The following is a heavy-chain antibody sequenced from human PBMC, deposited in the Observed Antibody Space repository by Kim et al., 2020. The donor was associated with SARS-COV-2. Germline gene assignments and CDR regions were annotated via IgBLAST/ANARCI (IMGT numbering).Heavy chain of an antibody. Sequence: GGSLRLSCAASGFTFSSYGMHWVRQAPGKGLEWVAVIWYDGSNKYYADSVKGRFTISRDNSKNTLYLQMNSLRAEDTAVYYCAGSPGILTGYLSHSGVSGALDNRGQGTLVTVSS. V-gene: IGHV3-33*01. CDR1: GFTFSSYG. CDR2: IWYDGSNK. D-gene: IGHD3-9*01. CDR3: AGSPGILTGYLSHSGVSGALDN. J-gene: IGHJ4*02.